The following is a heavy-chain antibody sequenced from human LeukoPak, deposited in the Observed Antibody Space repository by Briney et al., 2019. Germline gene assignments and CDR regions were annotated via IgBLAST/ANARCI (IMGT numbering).Heavy chain of an antibody. CDR2: IYYSGST. CDR1: GGSISSYY. Sequence: SETLSLTCTVSGGSISSYYWSWIRQPPGKGLEWIGYIYYSGSTNYNPSLKSRVTISVDTSKNQFSLKLSSVTAADTAVYYCARFLRELGCSPWGQGTLVTVSS. J-gene: IGHJ5*02. V-gene: IGHV4-59*01. CDR3: ARFLRELGCSP. D-gene: IGHD7-27*01.